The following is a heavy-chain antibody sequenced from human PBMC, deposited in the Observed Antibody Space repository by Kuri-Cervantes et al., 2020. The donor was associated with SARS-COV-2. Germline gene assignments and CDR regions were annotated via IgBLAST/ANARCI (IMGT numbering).Heavy chain of an antibody. D-gene: IGHD3-22*01. CDR1: GFTFSKYT. J-gene: IGHJ4*02. V-gene: IGHV3-21*01. CDR3: ARDSSYYYDSSGYYPDY. Sequence: GGSLRLSCVASGFTFSKYTMNWVRQAPGKALEWVSSISGSRSYIYYADSVKGRFTISSDNAKNSLYLQMNSLGGEDTAVYYCARDSSYYYDSSGYYPDYWGQGTLVTVSS. CDR2: ISGSRSYI.